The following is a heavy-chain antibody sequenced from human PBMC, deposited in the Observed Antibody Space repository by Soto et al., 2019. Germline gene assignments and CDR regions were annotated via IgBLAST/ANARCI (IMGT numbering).Heavy chain of an antibody. Sequence: SETLSLTCAVYGGSFSGYYWSWIRQPPGKGLEWIGEINHSGSTNYNPSLKSPVTISVDTSKNQFSLKLSSVTAADTAVYYCARWLQFINYYYYGMDVWGQGTTVTVSS. V-gene: IGHV4-34*01. CDR2: INHSGST. CDR1: GGSFSGYY. CDR3: ARWLQFINYYYYGMDV. J-gene: IGHJ6*02. D-gene: IGHD5-12*01.